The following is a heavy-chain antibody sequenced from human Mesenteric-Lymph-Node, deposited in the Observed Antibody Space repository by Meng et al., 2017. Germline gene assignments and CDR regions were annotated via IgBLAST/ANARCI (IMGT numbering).Heavy chain of an antibody. CDR1: GASISRGGYY. Sequence: QVQLQEAGPGLVKPSQTLSLTCTVSGASISRGGYYWSWIRQPPGKGLEWIGNIYASGSTYYNPSLQSRVTISVDTSKNQFSLNLYSVTAADTAVYYCSREEVYWGQGTLVTVS. CDR3: SREEVY. CDR2: IYASGST. V-gene: IGHV4-30-4*01. J-gene: IGHJ4*02.